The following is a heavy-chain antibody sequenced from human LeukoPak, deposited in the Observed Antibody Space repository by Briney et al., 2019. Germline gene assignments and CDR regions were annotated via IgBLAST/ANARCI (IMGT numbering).Heavy chain of an antibody. CDR3: ARGSSAGASLRHDY. V-gene: IGHV3-7*01. J-gene: IGHJ4*02. CDR1: GFTFSSYW. CDR2: IKQDGSEE. D-gene: IGHD1-26*01. Sequence: GGSLRLSCAASGFTFSSYWMSWVRQAPGKGLEWVANIKQDGSEENFVDFVKGRFTISRDNAKKSLYLQMNSLRAEDTAVYYCARGSSAGASLRHDYWGQGTLVTVSS.